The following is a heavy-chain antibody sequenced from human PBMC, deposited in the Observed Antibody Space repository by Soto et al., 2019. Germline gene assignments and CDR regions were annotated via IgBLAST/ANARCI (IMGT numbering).Heavy chain of an antibody. CDR1: GGSISSGGYS. CDR3: ARAGGLGAVAVDY. V-gene: IGHV4-30-2*01. D-gene: IGHD6-19*01. J-gene: IGHJ4*02. CDR2: IYHSGST. Sequence: QLQLQESGSGLVKPSQTLSLTCAVSGGSISSGGYSWSWIRPPPGKGLEWIGYIYHSGSTHYNPSLKSRVTISVNTSKNQFSLKLSSVTAADTAVYYCARAGGLGAVAVDYWGQGTLVTVSS.